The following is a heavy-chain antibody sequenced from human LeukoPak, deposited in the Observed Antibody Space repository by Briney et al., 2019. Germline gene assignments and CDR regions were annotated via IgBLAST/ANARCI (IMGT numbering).Heavy chain of an antibody. Sequence: SETLSLTCTVSGGSISSGDYYWSWIRQPPGKGLEWIGYIYYSGSTNYNPSLKSRVTISVDTSKNQFSLKLSSVTAADTAVYYCARGHGYCSSTSCYRQRYYYYGMDVWGQGTTVTVSS. CDR3: ARGHGYCSSTSCYRQRYYYYGMDV. J-gene: IGHJ6*02. CDR1: GGSISSGDYY. D-gene: IGHD2-2*03. CDR2: IYYSGST. V-gene: IGHV4-61*08.